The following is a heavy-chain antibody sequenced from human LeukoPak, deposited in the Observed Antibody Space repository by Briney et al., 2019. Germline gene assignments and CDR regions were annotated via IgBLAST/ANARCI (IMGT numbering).Heavy chain of an antibody. CDR2: IYYSGTT. J-gene: IGHJ6*03. V-gene: IGHV4-59*01. CDR1: GGSTSGYY. CDR3: ASTPAYSSGWHTDPLADYYLDV. D-gene: IGHD6-19*01. Sequence: KPSETLSLTCTVSGGSTSGYYWSWIRQPPGQGLEWMVYIYYSGTTNYNPSLKSRVTISVDTSKNQFSLKLSPVTAADTAVYYCASTPAYSSGWHTDPLADYYLDVWGKGTTVTVSS.